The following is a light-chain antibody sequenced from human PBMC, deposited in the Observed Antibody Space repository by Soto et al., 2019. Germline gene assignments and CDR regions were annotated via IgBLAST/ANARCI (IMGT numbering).Light chain of an antibody. Sequence: EIVLTQSPATLSLSPGETATLSCRASQSVSGYIGWYQQKPGQAPRLLIYDASNRATGIPARFSGSGSGTDFTLTISSLEAEDFAVYYCQQRSNWPPITFGQGTRLEIK. CDR3: QQRSNWPPIT. CDR2: DAS. V-gene: IGKV3-11*01. J-gene: IGKJ5*01. CDR1: QSVSGY.